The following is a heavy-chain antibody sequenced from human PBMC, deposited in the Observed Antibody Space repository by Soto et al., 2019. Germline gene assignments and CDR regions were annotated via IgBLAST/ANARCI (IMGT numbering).Heavy chain of an antibody. CDR1: GFTFSSYA. CDR3: AKSWGAFAYYYYYGMDV. CDR2: ISGSGGST. V-gene: IGHV3-23*01. D-gene: IGHD3-16*01. J-gene: IGHJ6*02. Sequence: LRLSCAASGFTFSSYAMSWVRQAPGKGLEWVSAISGSGGSTYYADSVKGRFTISRDNSKNTLYLQMNSLRAEDTAVYYCAKSWGAFAYYYYYGMDVWGQGTTVTVSS.